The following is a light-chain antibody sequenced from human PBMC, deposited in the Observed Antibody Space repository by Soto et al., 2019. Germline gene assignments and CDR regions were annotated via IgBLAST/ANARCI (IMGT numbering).Light chain of an antibody. CDR3: QQYNSYWT. J-gene: IGKJ1*01. CDR2: KAS. Sequence: PATLSASVGDRVTITCRASQSISSWLAWYQQKPGKAPKLLIYKASSLESGVPSRFSGSGSGTEFTLTISSLQPDDFATYYCQQYNSYWTFGQGTKVDIK. V-gene: IGKV1-5*03. CDR1: QSISSW.